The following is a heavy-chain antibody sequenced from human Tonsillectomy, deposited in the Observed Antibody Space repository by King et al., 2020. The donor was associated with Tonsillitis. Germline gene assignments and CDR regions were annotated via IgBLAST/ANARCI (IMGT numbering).Heavy chain of an antibody. CDR1: GYTFTGYF. CDR3: ARVNWDDAFDI. D-gene: IGHD1-1*01. CDR2: INPNSGDT. J-gene: IGHJ3*02. Sequence: QVQLVQSGAEVKKPGASVKVSCKASGYTFTGYFLHWVRQAPGQGLERMGWINPNSGDTHYAQWFQAWVTMTRDTSISTAYMELSRLRSDDTAVYYCARVNWDDAFDIWGQGTMVTVSS. V-gene: IGHV1-2*04.